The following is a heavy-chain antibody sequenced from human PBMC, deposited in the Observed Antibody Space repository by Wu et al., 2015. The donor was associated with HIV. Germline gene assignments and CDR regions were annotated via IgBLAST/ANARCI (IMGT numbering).Heavy chain of an antibody. D-gene: IGHD2-2*03. J-gene: IGHJ3*01. CDR1: GYTFTSYY. CDR3: ARSLAIIIIPTATSFDL. Sequence: QVHLVQSGAEVRKPGASVKVSCKASGYTFTSYYMQWVRQAPGQGLEWMGIINPSGGSTTYTRKFQGRVTMTRDTSTSTVYMELSSLTSEDTAIYYCARSLAIIIIPTATSFDLWAKGQWSPSL. V-gene: IGHV1-46*03. CDR2: INPSGGST.